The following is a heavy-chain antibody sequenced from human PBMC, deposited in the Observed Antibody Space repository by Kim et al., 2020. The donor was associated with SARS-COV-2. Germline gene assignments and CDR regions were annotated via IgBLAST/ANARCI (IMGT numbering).Heavy chain of an antibody. CDR1: GFAFSTYG. CDR2: ISYDGTKR. Sequence: GGSLRLSCAASGFAFSTYGMHWVRQAPGKGPEWVALISYDGTKRYYADSVKGRFTISRDNSKNTLYLQMNTLGAEDTAVYHCTRDIVGANGNAFDIWGQGTMVTVSS. D-gene: IGHD1-26*01. CDR3: TRDIVGANGNAFDI. V-gene: IGHV3-33*01. J-gene: IGHJ3*02.